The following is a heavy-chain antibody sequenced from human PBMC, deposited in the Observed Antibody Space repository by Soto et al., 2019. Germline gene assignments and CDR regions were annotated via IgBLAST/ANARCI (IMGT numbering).Heavy chain of an antibody. CDR2: ISYDGSNK. V-gene: IGHV3-30-3*01. D-gene: IGHD6-19*01. CDR1: GFTFSSYA. J-gene: IGHJ6*02. Sequence: GGSLRLSCAASGFTFSSYAMHWVRQAPGKGLEWVAVISYDGSNKYYADSVKGRFTISRDNSKNTLYLQMNSLRAEDTAVYYCARWGSNSSGQTLFYYGMDVWGQGTTVTVSS. CDR3: ARWGSNSSGQTLFYYGMDV.